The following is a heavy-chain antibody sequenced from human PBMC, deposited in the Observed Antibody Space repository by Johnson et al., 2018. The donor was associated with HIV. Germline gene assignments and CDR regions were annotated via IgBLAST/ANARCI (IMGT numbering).Heavy chain of an antibody. CDR1: GFTFSSYW. Sequence: QVQLVESGGGVVQPGRSLRLSCAASGFTFSSYWMHWVRQAPGKGLEWVTVLSYDGSNKYYADSVKGRFTISRDNSKNTLYLQMDSLRTEDTAVYYCARVKTPAGPRGPGAFDIWGQGTMVTVSS. CDR2: LSYDGSNK. D-gene: IGHD6-25*01. J-gene: IGHJ3*02. V-gene: IGHV3-30*03. CDR3: ARVKTPAGPRGPGAFDI.